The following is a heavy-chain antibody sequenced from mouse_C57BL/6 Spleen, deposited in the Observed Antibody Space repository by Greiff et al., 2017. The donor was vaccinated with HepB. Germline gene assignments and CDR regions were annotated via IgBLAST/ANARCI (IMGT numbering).Heavy chain of an antibody. J-gene: IGHJ1*03. V-gene: IGHV1-69*01. CDR3: ARFDYHWYFDV. Sequence: QVQLKQPGAELVMPGASVKLSCKASGYTFTSYWMHWVKQRPGQGLEWIGEIDPSDSYTNYNQKFKGKSTLTVDKSSSTAYMQLSSLTSEDSAVYYCARFDYHWYFDVWGTGTTVTVSS. CDR1: GYTFTSYW. CDR2: IDPSDSYT. D-gene: IGHD2-4*01.